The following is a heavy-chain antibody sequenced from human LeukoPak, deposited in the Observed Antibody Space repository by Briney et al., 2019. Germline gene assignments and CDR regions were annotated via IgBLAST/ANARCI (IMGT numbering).Heavy chain of an antibody. CDR2: ISSSSSYI. D-gene: IGHD3-16*02. Sequence: GGSLRLSCVVSGFTFSDYAMSWVRQAPGKGLEWVSSISSSSSYIYYADSVKGRFTISRDNAKNSLYPQMNSLRAEDTAVYYCAREHHDYVWGSYRAAGFDYWGQGTLVTVSS. CDR3: AREHHDYVWGSYRAAGFDY. V-gene: IGHV3-21*01. CDR1: GFTFSDYA. J-gene: IGHJ4*02.